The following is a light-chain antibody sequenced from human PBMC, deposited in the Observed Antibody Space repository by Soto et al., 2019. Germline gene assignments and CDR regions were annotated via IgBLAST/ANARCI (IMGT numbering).Light chain of an antibody. J-gene: IGKJ2*01. CDR1: QSVSSDY. CDR2: DAS. Sequence: EIVLTQSPGTLSLSPGERATLSCRASQSVSSDYLAWYQQKPGQAPRLLIYDASSRATGIPDRFSGSGSGTDFTITISRLEPEDLAVYYCQQSCSSPYTFGQGTKLEIK. V-gene: IGKV3-20*01. CDR3: QQSCSSPYT.